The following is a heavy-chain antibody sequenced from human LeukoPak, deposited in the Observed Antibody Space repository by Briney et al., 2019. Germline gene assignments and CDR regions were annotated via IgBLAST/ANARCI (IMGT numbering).Heavy chain of an antibody. D-gene: IGHD3-10*01. CDR3: ARGQNYYGSGSYPSLYY. CDR2: INHSGST. Sequence: SETLSLTCAVYGGSFSGYYWSWIRQPPGKGLGWIGEINHSGSTNYNPSLKSRVTISVDTSKNQFSLKLSSVTAADTAVYYCARGQNYYGSGSYPSLYYWGQGTLVTVSS. V-gene: IGHV4-34*01. J-gene: IGHJ4*02. CDR1: GGSFSGYY.